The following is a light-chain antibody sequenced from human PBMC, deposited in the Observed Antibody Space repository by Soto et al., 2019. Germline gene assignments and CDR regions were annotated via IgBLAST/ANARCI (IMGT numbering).Light chain of an antibody. J-gene: IGLJ3*02. V-gene: IGLV2-14*02. CDR1: SSDVGSYNL. CDR2: EVS. Sequence: QSVLTQPASVSGSPGQSITISCTGTSSDVGSYNLVSWYQQYPGKAPKLMIYEVSNRPSGVSNRFSGSKSGNTASLTISGLQAEDEADYYCSSYTSSSALGVFGGGTKLTVL. CDR3: SSYTSSSALGV.